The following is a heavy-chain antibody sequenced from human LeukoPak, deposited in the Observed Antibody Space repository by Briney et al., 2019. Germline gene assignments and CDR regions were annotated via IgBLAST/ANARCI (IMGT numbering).Heavy chain of an antibody. J-gene: IGHJ3*01. CDR2: ISYDGSNK. CDR1: GLTFSTYA. D-gene: IGHD3-10*01. CDR3: AENRGVA. V-gene: IGHV3-30-3*01. Sequence: PGRSLRLSCAVSGLTFSTYAMHWVRQTPGKGLEWVAVISYDGSNKYYADSVKGRFTISRDNSKNTLYLQMNSLRAEDTAVYYCAENRGVAWGQGTMVTVSS.